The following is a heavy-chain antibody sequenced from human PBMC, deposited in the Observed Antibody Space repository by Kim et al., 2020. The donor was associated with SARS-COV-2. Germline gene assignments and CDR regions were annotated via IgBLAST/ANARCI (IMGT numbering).Heavy chain of an antibody. Sequence: PSLKSLVTISVDTSKNQFSLKLSSVTAADTAVYYCAGDVSYDSSGYYYGYWGQGTLVTVSS. D-gene: IGHD3-22*01. CDR3: AGDVSYDSSGYYYGY. J-gene: IGHJ4*02. V-gene: IGHV4-34*01.